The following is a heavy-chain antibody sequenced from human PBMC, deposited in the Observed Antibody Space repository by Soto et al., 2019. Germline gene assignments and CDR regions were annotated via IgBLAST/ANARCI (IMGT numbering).Heavy chain of an antibody. CDR2: VSGSGDST. CDR3: AKDGRVIFGVVNFDY. V-gene: IGHV3-23*01. Sequence: GSLRLSCVVSGFSFSSYAMSWVRQAPGKGLEWVSSVSGSGDSTYYADSVRGRFTISRDNSKNTLYLQMNSLRVEDTAIYYCAKDGRVIFGVVNFDYWGQGTPVTVSS. D-gene: IGHD3-3*01. J-gene: IGHJ4*02. CDR1: GFSFSSYA.